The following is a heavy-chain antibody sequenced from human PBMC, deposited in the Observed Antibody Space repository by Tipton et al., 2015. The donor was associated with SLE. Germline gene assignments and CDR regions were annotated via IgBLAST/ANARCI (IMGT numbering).Heavy chain of an antibody. CDR3: ARVQGATVTTSDWFDP. CDR2: VYTSGST. V-gene: IGHV4-61*09. D-gene: IGHD4-17*01. CDR1: GGSISSGSYY. Sequence: TLSLTCTVSGGSISSGSYYWSWIRQPAGKGLEWIGHVYTSGSTNYNPSLKSRVTISEDTSKNQFSLKLSSVTAADTAEYYCARVQGATVTTSDWFDPWGQGTLVTVSS. J-gene: IGHJ5*02.